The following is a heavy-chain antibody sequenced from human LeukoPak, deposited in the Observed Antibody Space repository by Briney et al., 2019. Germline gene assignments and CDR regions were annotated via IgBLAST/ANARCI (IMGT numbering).Heavy chain of an antibody. Sequence: GGSLRLSCAASGFTFSNYAMHWVRQAPGRGLEWVALISYDGNTKYYADSVKGRFTISRDNSKNTLYLQMNSLRAEDTAVYYCARDSVAFDIWGQGTMVTVSS. J-gene: IGHJ3*02. CDR3: ARDSVAFDI. D-gene: IGHD5/OR15-5a*01. CDR1: GFTFSNYA. CDR2: ISYDGNTK. V-gene: IGHV3-30*14.